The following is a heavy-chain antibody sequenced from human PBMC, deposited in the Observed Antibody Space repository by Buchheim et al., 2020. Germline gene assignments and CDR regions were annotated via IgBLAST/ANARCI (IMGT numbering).Heavy chain of an antibody. Sequence: EVQLLESGGGLVQPGGSLRLSCAASGFTFSSYAMSWVRQAPGKGLEWVSAISGSGGSTYYADSVKGRFTIPRDNSKNTLYLQMNSLRAEDTAVYYCAKDSPEGPVYSSSRRPFDYWGQGTL. CDR1: GFTFSSYA. CDR3: AKDSPEGPVYSSSRRPFDY. V-gene: IGHV3-23*01. D-gene: IGHD6-6*01. CDR2: ISGSGGST. J-gene: IGHJ4*02.